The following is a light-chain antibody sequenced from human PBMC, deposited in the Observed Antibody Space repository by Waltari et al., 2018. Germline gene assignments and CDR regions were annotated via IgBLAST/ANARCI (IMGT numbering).Light chain of an antibody. CDR3: QQYNDWPPLT. Sequence: RACQGVGSYLGWYQQKPGQAPRLLIYGASTRATGIPARFSGSGSGTEFTLTISSLQSEDFAVYYCQQYNDWPPLTFGGGTKVEIK. CDR1: QGVGSY. V-gene: IGKV3-15*01. J-gene: IGKJ4*01. CDR2: GAS.